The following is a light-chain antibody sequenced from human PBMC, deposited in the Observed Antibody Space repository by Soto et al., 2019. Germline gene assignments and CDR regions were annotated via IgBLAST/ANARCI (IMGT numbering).Light chain of an antibody. V-gene: IGLV1-40*01. CDR3: QSYDSSLSAWV. CDR2: GNT. CDR1: SSNIGAGYD. Sequence: QSVLTQPPSVSGAPGQRVTISCTASSSNIGAGYDVHWYQQLPGTAPKLLIYGNTNRPSGVPDRCSGSKSGTSASLAITGLQAEDESDYYCQSYDSSLSAWVFGGGTKVTVL. J-gene: IGLJ3*02.